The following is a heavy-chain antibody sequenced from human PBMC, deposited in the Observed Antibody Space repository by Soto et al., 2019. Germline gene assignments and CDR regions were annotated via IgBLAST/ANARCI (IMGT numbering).Heavy chain of an antibody. D-gene: IGHD3-10*01. CDR1: GGSISSGGYY. Sequence: SETLSLTCTVSGGSISSGGYYWSWIRQHPGKGLEWIGYIYYSGSTYYNPSLKSRVTISVDTSKNQFSLKLSSVTAADTAAYYCARCPGEHYYYYGMDVWGQGTTVTVPS. J-gene: IGHJ6*02. CDR3: ARCPGEHYYYYGMDV. V-gene: IGHV4-31*03. CDR2: IYYSGST.